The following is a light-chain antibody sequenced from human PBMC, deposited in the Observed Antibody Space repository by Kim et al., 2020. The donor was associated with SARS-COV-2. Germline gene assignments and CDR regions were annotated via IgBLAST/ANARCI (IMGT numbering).Light chain of an antibody. Sequence: RVTISCTGSSSNIGAGYDVHWYQQLPRTAPKLLIYGNSNRPSGVPDRFSGSKSGTSASLAITGLQAEDEAYYYCQSYDSSLSGWVFGGGTQLTVL. V-gene: IGLV1-40*01. J-gene: IGLJ3*02. CDR3: QSYDSSLSGWV. CDR1: SSNIGAGYD. CDR2: GNS.